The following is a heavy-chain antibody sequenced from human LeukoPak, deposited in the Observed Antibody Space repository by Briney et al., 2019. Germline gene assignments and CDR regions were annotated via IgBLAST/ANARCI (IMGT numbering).Heavy chain of an antibody. CDR2: INSDGSST. V-gene: IGHV3-74*01. D-gene: IGHD6-13*01. J-gene: IGHJ4*02. CDR1: GFTFSSYW. CDR3: ARESGYSSSWRTFDY. Sequence: GGSLRLSCAASGFTFSSYWMHWVRQAPGKGLVWVSRINSDGSSTSYTDSVKGRFTISRDNAKNTLYLQMNSLRAEDTAVYYCARESGYSSSWRTFDYWGQGTLVTVSS.